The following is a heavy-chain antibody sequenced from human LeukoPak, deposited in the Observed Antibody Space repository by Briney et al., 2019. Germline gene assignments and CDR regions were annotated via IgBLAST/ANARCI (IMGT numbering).Heavy chain of an antibody. CDR2: ISSSSSYI. J-gene: IGHJ5*02. CDR3: ARDPYGEHNWFDP. Sequence: PGGSRRLSCSGSGVSFSGHWMHWVRQAPGKGLEWVSSISSSSSYIYYADSVKGRFTISRDNAKNSLYLQMNSLRAEDTAVYYCARDPYGEHNWFDPWGQGTLVTVSS. CDR1: GVSFSGHW. V-gene: IGHV3-21*01. D-gene: IGHD4/OR15-4a*01.